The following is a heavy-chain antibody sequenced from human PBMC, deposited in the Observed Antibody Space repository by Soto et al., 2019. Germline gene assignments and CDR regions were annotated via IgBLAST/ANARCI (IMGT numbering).Heavy chain of an antibody. V-gene: IGHV1-18*04. CDR2: ISAYNGNT. J-gene: IGHJ4*02. CDR3: ARDFGYCTNGVCSYFDY. CDR1: GYTFTSYG. Sequence: GASVKVSCKASGYTFTSYGISWVRQAPGQGLEWMGWISAYNGNTNYAQKLQGRVTMTTDTSTSTAYMELRSPRSDDTAVYYCARDFGYCTNGVCSYFDYWGQGTLVTVSS. D-gene: IGHD2-8*01.